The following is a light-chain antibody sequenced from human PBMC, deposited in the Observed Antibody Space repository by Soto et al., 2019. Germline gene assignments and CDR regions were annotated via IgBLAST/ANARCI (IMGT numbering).Light chain of an antibody. J-gene: IGLJ2*01. CDR1: SGHSSYA. V-gene: IGLV4-69*01. Sequence: QPVLTQSPSASASLGASVKLTCTLSSGHSSYAIAWHQQQPEKGPRYLMKLSSDGSHSKGDGIPDRFSGSSSGAERYLTISGLQSEDEADYYCQTWDTGDRVVFGGGTKLTVL. CDR2: LSSDGSH. CDR3: QTWDTGDRVV.